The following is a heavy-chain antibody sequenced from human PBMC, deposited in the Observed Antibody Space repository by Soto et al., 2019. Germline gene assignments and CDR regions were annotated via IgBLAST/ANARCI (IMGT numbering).Heavy chain of an antibody. Sequence: GASVQVSCKASGYTFTTSAMHRVRQAPGQRLEWMGWISAGNGNTKYAQKFQGRVTMTTDTSTSTAYMELRSLRSDDTAVYYCACGTTGTTWDFDYWGQGTLVTVSS. CDR2: ISAGNGNT. J-gene: IGHJ4*02. D-gene: IGHD1-1*01. CDR3: ACGTTGTTWDFDY. V-gene: IGHV1-18*01. CDR1: GYTFTTSA.